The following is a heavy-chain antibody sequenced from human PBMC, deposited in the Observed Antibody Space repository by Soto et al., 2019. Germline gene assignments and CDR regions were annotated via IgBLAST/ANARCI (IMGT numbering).Heavy chain of an antibody. CDR2: LYYSGNT. Sequence: SETLSLTCTVSGGSITTSSYYWGWIRQPPGKGLEWIGSLYYSGNTYYNPSLKSRVTMSVDTSKNQFSLELSSVTAADTAVYYCAGPDVRGYYGMDVWGQGTTVT. CDR3: AGPDVRGYYGMDV. D-gene: IGHD3-10*02. V-gene: IGHV4-39*01. J-gene: IGHJ6*01. CDR1: GGSITTSSYY.